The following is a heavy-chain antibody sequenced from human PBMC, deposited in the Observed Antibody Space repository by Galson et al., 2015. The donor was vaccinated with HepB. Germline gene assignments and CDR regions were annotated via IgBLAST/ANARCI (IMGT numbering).Heavy chain of an antibody. Sequence: SVKVSCKASGSTFDYYVLHWLRQAPGQRLEWMGWINAGNSNTKISQKFEARVIISRDRSATTAYMELTNLRSEDTAVYYCARALGRIPRERGVTPGYWGQGSLVTVSS. J-gene: IGHJ4*02. D-gene: IGHD3-3*01. V-gene: IGHV1-3*01. CDR2: INAGNSNT. CDR1: GSTFDYYV. CDR3: ARALGRIPRERGVTPGY.